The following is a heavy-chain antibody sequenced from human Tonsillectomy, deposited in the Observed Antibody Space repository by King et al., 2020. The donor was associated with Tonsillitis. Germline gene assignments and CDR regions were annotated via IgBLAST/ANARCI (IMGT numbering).Heavy chain of an antibody. CDR1: GYTFTSFS. CDR3: SRVPTGPRDFDWLLSSQDYYGLDV. Sequence: QLVQSGAEVKKPGASVKVSCKASGYTFTSFSLSWVRQAPGQGLEWMGWISTYNGNTKYAQKLQGRVTMTTDTSTTTAYMNLWSLRSDDTSIYFCSRVPTGPRDFDWLLSSQDYYGLDVWGQGTTVTVSS. D-gene: IGHD3-9*01. J-gene: IGHJ6*02. CDR2: ISTYNGNT. V-gene: IGHV1-18*04.